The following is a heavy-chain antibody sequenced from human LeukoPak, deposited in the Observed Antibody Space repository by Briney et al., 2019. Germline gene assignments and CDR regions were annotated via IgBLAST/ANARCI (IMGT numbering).Heavy chain of an antibody. Sequence: GGSLRLSCAASGFTFDDYGMSWVRQAPGKGLVWVSRINSDGRSTNYADSVKGRFTISRDNAKNTLYLQMNSLRAEDTAVYYCARSAYPGNSVIEDWGRGTLVTVSS. V-gene: IGHV3-74*01. J-gene: IGHJ4*02. CDR1: GFTFDDYG. CDR3: ARSAYPGNSVIED. D-gene: IGHD4-23*01. CDR2: INSDGRST.